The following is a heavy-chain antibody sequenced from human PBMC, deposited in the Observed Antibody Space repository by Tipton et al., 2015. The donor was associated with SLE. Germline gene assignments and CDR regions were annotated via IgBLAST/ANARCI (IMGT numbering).Heavy chain of an antibody. CDR1: GGSISSYY. CDR2: IYYSGST. J-gene: IGHJ2*01. CDR3: ARDPLYYGSGSYPPTWCFDL. V-gene: IGHV4-59*01. D-gene: IGHD3-10*01. Sequence: TLSLTCTVSGGSISSYYWSWIRQPPGKGLEWIGYIYYSGSTNYNPSLKSRVTISVDTSKNQFSLKLSSVTAADTAVYYCARDPLYYGSGSYPPTWCFDLWGRGTLVTVSS.